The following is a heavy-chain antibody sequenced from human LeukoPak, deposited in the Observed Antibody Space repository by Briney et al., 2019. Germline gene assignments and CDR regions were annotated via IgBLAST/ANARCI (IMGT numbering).Heavy chain of an antibody. V-gene: IGHV4-39*01. Sequence: PSETLSLTCTVSGGAITNDNFYWGWVRQPPGKGLEWVVSINYSGTTYYNPALRSRLSISVDTSRPQFFLPLNSVTAADPAVYYCARLFDSWGRGILVTVSS. CDR2: INYSGTT. CDR3: ARLFDS. CDR1: GGAITNDNFY. J-gene: IGHJ4*02.